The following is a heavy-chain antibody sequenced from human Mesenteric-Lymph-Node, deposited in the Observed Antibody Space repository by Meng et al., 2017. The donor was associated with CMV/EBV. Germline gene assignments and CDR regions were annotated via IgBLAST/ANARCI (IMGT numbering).Heavy chain of an antibody. CDR2: IRYDGSNK. V-gene: IGHV3-30*02. Sequence: GGSLRLSCDASGFTFSRHVMHWVRQAPGKGLEWVAFIRYDGSNKYYADSVKGRFTISRDNSKNTLYLQMNSLRAEDTAVYYCAKSSITMVRGVMGDWFDPWGQGTLVTVSS. CDR1: GFTFSRHV. D-gene: IGHD3-10*01. CDR3: AKSSITMVRGVMGDWFDP. J-gene: IGHJ5*02.